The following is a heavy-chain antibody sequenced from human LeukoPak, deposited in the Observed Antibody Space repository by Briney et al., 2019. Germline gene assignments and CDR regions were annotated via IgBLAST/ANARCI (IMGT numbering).Heavy chain of an antibody. V-gene: IGHV3-30*18. CDR3: AKGRDYGDYIVDY. CDR1: GFTFSSYG. Sequence: PGGSLRLSCAASGFTFSSYGMHWVRQAPGKGLEWVAFISYDGSNKYYGDSVKGRFTISRDNSKSTLYLQINSLGPEDTAVYYCAKGRDYGDYIVDYWGQGTLVTVSS. J-gene: IGHJ4*02. D-gene: IGHD4-17*01. CDR2: ISYDGSNK.